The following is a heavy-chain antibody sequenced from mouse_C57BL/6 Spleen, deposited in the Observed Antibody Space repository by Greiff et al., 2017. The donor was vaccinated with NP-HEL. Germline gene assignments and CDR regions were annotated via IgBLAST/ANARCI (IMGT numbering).Heavy chain of an antibody. D-gene: IGHD4-1*01. CDR1: GYTFTDYY. J-gene: IGHJ4*01. V-gene: IGHV1-26*01. Sequence: EVQLQQSGPELVKPGASVKISCKASGYTFTDYYMNWVKQSHGKSLEWIGDINPNNGGTSYNQKFKGKATLTVDKSSSTAYMGLRSLTSEDSAVYYCARANWDPYYAMDYWGQGTSVTVSS. CDR2: INPNNGGT. CDR3: ARANWDPYYAMDY.